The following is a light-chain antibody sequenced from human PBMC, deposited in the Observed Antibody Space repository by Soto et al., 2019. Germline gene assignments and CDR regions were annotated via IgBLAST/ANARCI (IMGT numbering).Light chain of an antibody. CDR3: QQGHNWPLT. CDR1: QSINSE. Sequence: EIVMTQSPAILSLSPGERAAFSCRASQSINSELAWCQQKPGQPPRLIIYGASTRATGVPARFTGSESGSEFTLTISGLQSEDFAVYYCQQGHNWPLTFGQGTRLEI. CDR2: GAS. V-gene: IGKV3-15*01. J-gene: IGKJ2*01.